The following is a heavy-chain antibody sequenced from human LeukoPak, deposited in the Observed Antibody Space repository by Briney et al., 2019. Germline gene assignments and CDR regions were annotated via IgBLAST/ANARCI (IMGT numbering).Heavy chain of an antibody. Sequence: GASVEVSCKASGYTFTSYDINWVRQATGQGLEWMGWMNPNSGNTGYAQKFQGRVTMTRNTSISTAYMELSSLRSEDTAVCYCARAYSPTLPIDYWDQGTLVTVSS. CDR3: ARAYSPTLPIDY. CDR1: GYTFTSYD. CDR2: MNPNSGNT. J-gene: IGHJ4*02. D-gene: IGHD1-1*01. V-gene: IGHV1-8*01.